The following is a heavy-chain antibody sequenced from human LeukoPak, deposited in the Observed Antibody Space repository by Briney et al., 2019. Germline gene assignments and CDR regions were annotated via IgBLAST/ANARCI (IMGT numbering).Heavy chain of an antibody. CDR2: IRPDGSTT. Sequence: GGSLRLSCAASGFSFSSNWMHWVRQAPGKGLMWVSLIRPDGSTTTYADSVKGRFTISRDNAKSTLYLQMNSLRAEDTAIYYCVPADKQWGQGTLVTVSS. CDR1: GFSFSSNW. CDR3: VPADKQ. V-gene: IGHV3-74*01. J-gene: IGHJ4*02.